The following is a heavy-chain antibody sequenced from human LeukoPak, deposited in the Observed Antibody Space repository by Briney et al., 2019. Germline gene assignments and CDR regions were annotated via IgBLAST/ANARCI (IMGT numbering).Heavy chain of an antibody. D-gene: IGHD3-16*01. CDR1: GYTFTSSG. CDR3: AREEGGNYYYMDV. J-gene: IGHJ6*03. Sequence: ASVKVSCKASGYTFTSSGISWVRQALGQGFEGLGWISGYNGETNYVQKFLGRVTMTIDSSTSTAYMELRSLRSDDTAVYYCAREEGGNYYYMDVWGKGTTVTVSS. CDR2: ISGYNGET. V-gene: IGHV1-18*01.